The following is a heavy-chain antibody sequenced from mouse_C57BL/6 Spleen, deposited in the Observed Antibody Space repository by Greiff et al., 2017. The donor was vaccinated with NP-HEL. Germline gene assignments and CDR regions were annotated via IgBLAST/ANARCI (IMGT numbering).Heavy chain of an antibody. J-gene: IGHJ4*01. V-gene: IGHV1-69*01. CDR1: GYTFTSYW. CDR3: AAVVALWAMDY. Sequence: QVQLQQPGAELVMPGASVKLSCKASGYTFTSYWMHWVKQRPGQGLEWIGEIDPSDSYTNYNQKFKGKSTLTVDKSSSTAYMQLSSLTSEDSAVYYCAAVVALWAMDYWGQGTSVTVSS. CDR2: IDPSDSYT. D-gene: IGHD1-1*01.